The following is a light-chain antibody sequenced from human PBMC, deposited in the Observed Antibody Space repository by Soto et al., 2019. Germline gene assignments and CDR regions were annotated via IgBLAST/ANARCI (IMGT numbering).Light chain of an antibody. CDR3: QQRSNWPRFT. V-gene: IGKV3-11*01. J-gene: IGKJ3*01. CDR1: QSVSSY. Sequence: EIVLTQSPATLSLSPGERATLSCRASQSVSSYLAWYQQKPGQAPRLLIYDASNRATGIPARFSGSGSGTDFTLTISSLVPDDFAVYYCQQRSNWPRFTFGPGTKVDIK. CDR2: DAS.